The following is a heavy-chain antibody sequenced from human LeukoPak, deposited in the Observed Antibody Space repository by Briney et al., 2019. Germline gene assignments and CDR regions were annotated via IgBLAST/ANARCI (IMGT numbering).Heavy chain of an antibody. CDR2: LGSSVANK. J-gene: IGHJ6*02. Sequence: GGSLRLSCAASGFTFTDYSLSWIGQTQGKGLEGGASLGSSVANKYYADSVKGRFSIPRDNSRDTVSLKMNNLRAEDTAVYYCVKDRPCDPCMSMDAWGQGTTVTVSS. V-gene: IGHV3-23*01. CDR1: GFTFTDYS. D-gene: IGHD2-21*01. CDR3: VKDRPCDPCMSMDA.